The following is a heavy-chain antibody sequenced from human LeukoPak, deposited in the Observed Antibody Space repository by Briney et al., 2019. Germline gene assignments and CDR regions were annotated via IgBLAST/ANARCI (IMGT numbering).Heavy chain of an antibody. CDR3: AKTYSGSYSPFDS. CDR2: IFHSGST. V-gene: IGHV4-39*01. D-gene: IGHD1-26*01. Sequence: SETLSLTCTVSGASISSRNYYWGWIRQPPGKGLEWIGSIFHSGSTYYSPSLKSRVTISVDTSTNRASLKLNSVTAADTAVYYCAKTYSGSYSPFDSWGQGTLVTVSS. CDR1: GASISSRNYY. J-gene: IGHJ4*02.